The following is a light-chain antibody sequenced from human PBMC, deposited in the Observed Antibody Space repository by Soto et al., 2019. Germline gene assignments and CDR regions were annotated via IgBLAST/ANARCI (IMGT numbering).Light chain of an antibody. J-gene: IGKJ2*01. CDR3: QQCESWPPLFT. CDR1: QSVSSSY. CDR2: GAS. Sequence: EIVLTQSPGTLSLSPGKRATLSCRASQSVSSSYLAWYQQKPGQAPSLFIFGASVRATGVPDRFSGSGSGTEFTLSISNLQSEDYAVYYCQQCESWPPLFTFGQGTKVDIK. V-gene: IGKV3-20*01.